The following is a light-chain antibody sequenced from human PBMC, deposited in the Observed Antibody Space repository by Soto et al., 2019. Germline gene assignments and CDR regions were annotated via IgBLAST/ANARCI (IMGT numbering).Light chain of an antibody. CDR1: QTISSW. CDR3: KQYHTSSIT. V-gene: IGKV1-5*01. CDR2: DAS. Sequence: DIQMTQSPSTLSASVGDRVTITCRASQTISSWLAWYQQKPGKAPTLLIYDASTLERGVQSRFSGTGSGTEFTLSIDSLQPDDFATYYCKQYHTSSITFGQGTRLEIK. J-gene: IGKJ5*01.